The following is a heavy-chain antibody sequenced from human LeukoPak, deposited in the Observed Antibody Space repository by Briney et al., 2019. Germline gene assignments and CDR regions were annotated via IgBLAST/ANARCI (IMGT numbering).Heavy chain of an antibody. CDR2: INTNTGNP. V-gene: IGHV7-4-1*02. D-gene: IGHD3-10*01. J-gene: IGHJ6*03. CDR1: GYTFTSYD. Sequence: ASVKVSCKASGYTFTSYDINWVRQAPGQGLEWMGWINTNTGNPTYAQGFTGRFVFSLDTSVSTAYLQISGLKAEDTAVYYCAGSGGSGSYYARYYYYYMDVWGKGTTVTVSS. CDR3: AGSGGSGSYYARYYYYYMDV.